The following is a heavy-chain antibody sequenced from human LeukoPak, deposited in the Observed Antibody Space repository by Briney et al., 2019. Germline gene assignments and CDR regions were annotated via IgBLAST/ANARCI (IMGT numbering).Heavy chain of an antibody. CDR3: ARGVPLAGWFDP. D-gene: IGHD1-1*01. CDR2: INHSGST. Sequence: SSETLSLTCAVYGGSFSGYYWSWIRQPPGEGLEWIGEINHSGSTNYNPSLKSRVTISVDTSKNQFSLKLSSVTAADTAVYYCARGVPLAGWFDPWGQGTLVTVSS. V-gene: IGHV4-34*01. J-gene: IGHJ5*02. CDR1: GGSFSGYY.